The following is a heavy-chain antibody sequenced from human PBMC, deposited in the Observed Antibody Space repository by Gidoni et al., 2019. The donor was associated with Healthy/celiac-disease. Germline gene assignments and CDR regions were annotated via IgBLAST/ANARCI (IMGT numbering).Heavy chain of an antibody. J-gene: IGHJ5*02. CDR1: GFTFSSYA. D-gene: IGHD2-2*01. V-gene: IGHV3-30-3*01. CDR2: ISYDGSNK. CDR3: AREKGRYCSSTSCYAGWFDP. Sequence: QVQLVESGGGVVQPGRSLRLSCAASGFTFSSYAMHWVRQAPGKGLEWVAVISYDGSNKYYADSVKGRFTISRDNSKNTLYLQMNSLRAEDTAVYYCAREKGRYCSSTSCYAGWFDPWGQGTLVTVSS.